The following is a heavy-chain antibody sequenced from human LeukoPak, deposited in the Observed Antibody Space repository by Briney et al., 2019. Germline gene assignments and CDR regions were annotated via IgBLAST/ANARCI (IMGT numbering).Heavy chain of an antibody. D-gene: IGHD2-21*01. V-gene: IGHV3-53*01. J-gene: IGHJ5*02. Sequence: PGGSLRLSCAASGFTVSSNYMSWVRQAPGKGLEWVSVIYSGGSTYYADSVKGRFTISRDNSKNTLYLQMNSLRAEDTAVYYCARSIPLWKELRRDWLDPWGQGTQVTVSS. CDR2: IYSGGST. CDR1: GFTVSSNY. CDR3: ARSIPLWKELRRDWLDP.